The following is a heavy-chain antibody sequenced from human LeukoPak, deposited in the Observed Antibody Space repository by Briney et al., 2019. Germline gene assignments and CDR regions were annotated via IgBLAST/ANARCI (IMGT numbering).Heavy chain of an antibody. CDR3: ARDGGDCGVVTLPFDY. CDR2: ISSSSSTI. V-gene: IGHV3-48*01. CDR1: GFTFSSYS. Sequence: GGSLRLSCAASGFTFSSYSMNWVRQAPGKGLEWISYISSSSSTIYYADSVKGRFTISRDNAKNSLYLQMNSLRAEDTAVYYCARDGGDCGVVTLPFDYWGQGTLVTVSS. J-gene: IGHJ4*02. D-gene: IGHD3-3*01.